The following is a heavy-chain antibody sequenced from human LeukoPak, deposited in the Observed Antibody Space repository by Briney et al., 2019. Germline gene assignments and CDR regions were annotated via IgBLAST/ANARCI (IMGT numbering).Heavy chain of an antibody. D-gene: IGHD3-10*01. Sequence: ASVKVSCKASGGTFSSYAISWVRQAPGQGLEWMGGIIPIFGTANYAQKFQGRVTITADESTSTAYMELSSLRSEDTAVYYCARDRLWFGGSYESAEYFQHWGQGTLVTVSS. CDR2: IIPIFGTA. J-gene: IGHJ1*01. V-gene: IGHV1-69*01. CDR1: GGTFSSYA. CDR3: ARDRLWFGGSYESAEYFQH.